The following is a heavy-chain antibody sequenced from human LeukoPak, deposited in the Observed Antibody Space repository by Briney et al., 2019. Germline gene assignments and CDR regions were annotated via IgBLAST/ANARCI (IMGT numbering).Heavy chain of an antibody. J-gene: IGHJ4*02. CDR3: AREDCSGGSCSHFDY. CDR2: INHSGST. V-gene: IGHV4-34*01. CDR1: GGSFSGYY. Sequence: SETLSLTCAVYGGSFSGYYWGWIRQPPGKGLEWIGEINHSGSTNYNPSLKSRVTISADTSKNQFSLKLTSLTAADTAVYYCAREDCSGGSCSHFDYWGQGTLVTVSS. D-gene: IGHD2-15*01.